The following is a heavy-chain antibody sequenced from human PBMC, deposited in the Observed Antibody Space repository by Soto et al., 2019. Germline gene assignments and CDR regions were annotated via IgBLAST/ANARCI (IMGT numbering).Heavy chain of an antibody. V-gene: IGHV4-39*01. CDR1: GGSISSRSFY. D-gene: IGHD2-2*01. Sequence: QLQLQESGPGLVKPSETLSLTCTVSGGSISSRSFYWGWIRQPPGMGLEWIGSIYYSGSTDYDPSLQSRLSISVDTSKNQFSLRRSSVTAADTAVYYCASRSSYCRHTTCYEDYFDYWGQGILVTVSS. CDR3: ASRSSYCRHTTCYEDYFDY. J-gene: IGHJ4*02. CDR2: IYYSGST.